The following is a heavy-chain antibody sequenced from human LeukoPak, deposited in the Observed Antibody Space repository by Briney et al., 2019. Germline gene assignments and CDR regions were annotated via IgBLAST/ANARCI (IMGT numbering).Heavy chain of an antibody. CDR2: INHSGST. Sequence: SETLSLTCTVSGGSISSGGYYWSWIRQPPGMGLEWIGEINHSGSTNYNPSLKSRVTMSVDTSKNQFSLKLRSVTAADTAVYYCARGLLGSSWPYWYFDVWGRGTPVTVSS. J-gene: IGHJ2*01. CDR3: ARGLLGSSWPYWYFDV. V-gene: IGHV4-39*07. CDR1: GGSISSGGYY. D-gene: IGHD6-13*01.